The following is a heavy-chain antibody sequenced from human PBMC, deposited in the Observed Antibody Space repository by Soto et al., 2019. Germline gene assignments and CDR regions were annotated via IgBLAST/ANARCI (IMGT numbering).Heavy chain of an antibody. CDR2: ISGSGGST. J-gene: IGHJ4*02. CDR1: GFTFSSYA. V-gene: IGHV3-23*01. CDR3: AKVLLGYCSSTSCYVNDY. D-gene: IGHD2-2*01. Sequence: EVQLLESGGGLVQPGGSLRLSCAASGFTFSSYAMSWVRQAPGKGLEWVSAISGSGGSTYYADSVKGRFTISRDNSKNTLYLQMNSLRAEDTAVYYCAKVLLGYCSSTSCYVNDYWGQGTLVTVSS.